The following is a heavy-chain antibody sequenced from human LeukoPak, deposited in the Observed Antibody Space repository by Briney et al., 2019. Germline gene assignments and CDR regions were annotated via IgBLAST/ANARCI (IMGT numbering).Heavy chain of an antibody. V-gene: IGHV4-39*07. CDR2: IYYSGST. J-gene: IGHJ4*02. CDR3: ARRMVRGRLYYFDY. D-gene: IGHD3-10*01. CDR1: GGSISSSSYY. Sequence: PSETLSLTCTVSGGSISSSSYYWGWIRQPPGKGLEWIGSIYYSGSTYYNPSLKSRVTISVDTSKNQFSLKLSSVTAADTAVYYCARRMVRGRLYYFDYWGQGTLVTVSS.